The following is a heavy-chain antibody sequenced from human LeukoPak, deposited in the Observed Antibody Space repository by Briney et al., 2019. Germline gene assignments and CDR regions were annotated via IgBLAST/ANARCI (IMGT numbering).Heavy chain of an antibody. CDR2: IYYSGST. J-gene: IGHJ4*02. CDR3: ARLHYGDYGEDY. V-gene: IGHV4-39*01. CDR1: GGSISSSSYY. D-gene: IGHD4-17*01. Sequence: SETLSLTCTASGGSISSSSYYWGWLRQPPGKGLEWIGSIYYSGSTYYNPSLKSRVTISVDTSKNQFSLKLSSVTAADTAVYYCARLHYGDYGEDYWGQGTLVTVSS.